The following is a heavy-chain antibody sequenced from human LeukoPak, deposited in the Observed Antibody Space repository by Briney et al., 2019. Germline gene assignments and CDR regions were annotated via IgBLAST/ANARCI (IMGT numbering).Heavy chain of an antibody. J-gene: IGHJ4*02. CDR1: GFTFSSYE. CDR3: AKSCCSTSSCYDGFDC. V-gene: IGHV3-23*01. CDR2: ISGSGGTT. D-gene: IGHD2-2*01. Sequence: GGSLRLSCAASGFTFSSYEVNWVRQAPGKGLEWVSGISGSGGTTYYADSVKGRFTISRDNSKNTLYLQMNSLRAEDTAVYYCAKSCCSTSSCYDGFDCWGQGTLVTVSS.